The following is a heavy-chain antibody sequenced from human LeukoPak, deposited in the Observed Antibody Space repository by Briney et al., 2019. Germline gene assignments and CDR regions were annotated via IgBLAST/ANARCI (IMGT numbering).Heavy chain of an antibody. Sequence: ASVKVSCKASGYTFTGYYMHWLRQAPGQGLEWMGRINPNSGGTNYAQKFQGRVTMTRDTSISTAYMELSRLRSDDTAVYYCARAYYYDSCGYYRNWGQGTLVTVSS. CDR1: GYTFTGYY. V-gene: IGHV1-2*06. CDR2: INPNSGGT. CDR3: ARAYYYDSCGYYRN. D-gene: IGHD3-22*01. J-gene: IGHJ4*02.